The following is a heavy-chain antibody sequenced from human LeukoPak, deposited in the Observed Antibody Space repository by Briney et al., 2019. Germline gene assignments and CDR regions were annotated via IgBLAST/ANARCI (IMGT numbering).Heavy chain of an antibody. V-gene: IGHV4-61*02. CDR1: GVSISSGSYY. D-gene: IGHD3-3*01. CDR3: ARDIYDFWSGYRSDY. CDR2: IYTSGST. J-gene: IGHJ4*02. Sequence: PSETLSLTCTVSGVSISSGSYYWRWIRQPAGKGLEWIGRIYTSGSTNYNPSPKSRVTISVDTSKNQFSLKLSSVTAADTAMYYCARDIYDFWSGYRSDYWGQGTLVTVSS.